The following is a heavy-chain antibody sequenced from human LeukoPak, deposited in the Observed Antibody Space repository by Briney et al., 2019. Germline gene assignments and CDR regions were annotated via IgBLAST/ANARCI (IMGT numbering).Heavy chain of an antibody. CDR3: ARDCSSTSCPYYYYYYMDV. D-gene: IGHD2-2*01. Sequence: GGSLRLSCAASGFTFSSYSMNWVRQAPGKGLEWVSSISSSSSYIYYADSVKGRFTISRDNAKNSLYLQMNSLRAEDTAVYYCARDCSSTSCPYYYYYYMDVWGKGTTVTISS. J-gene: IGHJ6*03. CDR1: GFTFSSYS. CDR2: ISSSSSYI. V-gene: IGHV3-21*01.